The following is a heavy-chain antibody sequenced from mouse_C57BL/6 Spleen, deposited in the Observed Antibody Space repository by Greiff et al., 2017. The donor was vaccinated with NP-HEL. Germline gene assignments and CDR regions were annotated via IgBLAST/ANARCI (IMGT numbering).Heavy chain of an antibody. CDR2: ISDGGSYT. CDR3: AKGTLRYYAMDY. CDR1: GFTFSSYA. J-gene: IGHJ4*01. D-gene: IGHD1-1*01. Sequence: EVQLVESGGGLVKPGGSLKLSCAASGFTFSSYAMSWVRQTPEKRLEWVATISDGGSYTYYPDNVKGRFTISRDKAKNNLYLQMSHLKSEDTAMYYCAKGTLRYYAMDYWGQGTSVTVSS. V-gene: IGHV5-4*01.